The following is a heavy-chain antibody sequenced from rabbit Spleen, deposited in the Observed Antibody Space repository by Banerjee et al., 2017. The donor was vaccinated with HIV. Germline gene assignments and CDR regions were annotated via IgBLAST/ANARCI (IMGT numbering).Heavy chain of an antibody. Sequence: QEQLEESGGDLVKPEGSLTLTCTASGFSFSGNYWICWVRQAPGKGLEWIACIYAGSSGSTYYASWAKGRFTISKTSSTTVTLQMTSLTAADTATYFCARDLDGGTTYAHYYLNLWGQGTLVTVS. CDR2: IYAGSSGST. V-gene: IGHV1S45*01. CDR3: ARDLDGGTTYAHYYLNL. D-gene: IGHD8-1*01. CDR1: GFSFSGNYW. J-gene: IGHJ4*01.